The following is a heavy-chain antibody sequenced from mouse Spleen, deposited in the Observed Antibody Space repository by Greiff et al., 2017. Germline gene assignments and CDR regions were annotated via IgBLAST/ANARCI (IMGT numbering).Heavy chain of an antibody. J-gene: IGHJ2*01. Sequence: DVKLVESGGGLVKPGGSLKLSCAASGFTFSDYGMAWVRQAPGKGPEWVAFISNLAYSIYYADTVTGRFTISRENAKNTLYLEMSSLRSEDTAMYYCARHPHYYGSSYDYFDYWGQGTTLTVSS. CDR3: ARHPHYYGSSYDYFDY. CDR1: GFTFSDYG. D-gene: IGHD1-1*01. CDR2: ISNLAYSI. V-gene: IGHV5-15*01.